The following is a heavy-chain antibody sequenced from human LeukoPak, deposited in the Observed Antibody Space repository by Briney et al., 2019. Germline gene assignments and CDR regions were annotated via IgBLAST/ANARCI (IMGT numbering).Heavy chain of an antibody. D-gene: IGHD3-10*01. Sequence: SETLSLTCTVSGGSISSYNWSWIRQPPGKGLQWIGEITHSGNTKYNPSLKSRFTISVDTSKNTFSLRLSTVTAEDTAIYYCATLSGGDDAFYIWGQGKMVTVSS. V-gene: IGHV4-34*01. CDR1: GGSISSYN. J-gene: IGHJ3*02. CDR2: ITHSGNT. CDR3: ATLSGGDDAFYI.